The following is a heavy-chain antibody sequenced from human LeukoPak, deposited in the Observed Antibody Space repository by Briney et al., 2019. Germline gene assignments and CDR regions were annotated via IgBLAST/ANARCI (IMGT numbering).Heavy chain of an antibody. Sequence: PGGSLRLSCAASGFTFDDFAMHWVRQAPGKGLECVSLISGDGGSTYHADSVKGRFTISRDNAKNSLYLQMNSLRAEDTAVYYCARDRSSSCDYWGQGTLVTVSS. V-gene: IGHV3-43*02. CDR3: ARDRSSSCDY. CDR1: GFTFDDFA. J-gene: IGHJ4*02. D-gene: IGHD6-13*01. CDR2: ISGDGGST.